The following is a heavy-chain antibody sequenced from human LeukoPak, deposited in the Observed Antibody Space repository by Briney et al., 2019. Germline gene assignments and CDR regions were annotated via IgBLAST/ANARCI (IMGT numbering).Heavy chain of an antibody. CDR3: ATTRTY. CDR2: IKSKSDGGTI. Sequence: GGSLRPSCAASGFTFSSTWMNWVRQAPGKGLEWVGRIKSKSDGGTIDYAAPVKGRFTISRDDSKNTLYLQMHGLTTEDTAVYYCATTRTYWGQGTLVTVSS. V-gene: IGHV3-15*07. J-gene: IGHJ4*02. CDR1: GFTFSSTW.